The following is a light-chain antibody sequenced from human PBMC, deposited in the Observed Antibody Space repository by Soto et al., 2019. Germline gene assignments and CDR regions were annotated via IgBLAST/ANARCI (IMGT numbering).Light chain of an antibody. J-gene: IGKJ2*01. CDR1: QTINNY. CDR2: SAS. CDR3: QQSSKTPHT. Sequence: DIQMTQSPSSLSASLGDRVTITCRASQTINNYLHWFQQRPGEAPKLLIYSASTLQTGVPRRISGSGSGTHFTLTISSLQPEDFATYYCQQSSKTPHTFGQGTIVEIK. V-gene: IGKV1-39*01.